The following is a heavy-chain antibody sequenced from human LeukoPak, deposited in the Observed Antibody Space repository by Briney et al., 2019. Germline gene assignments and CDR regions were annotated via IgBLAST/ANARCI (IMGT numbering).Heavy chain of an antibody. Sequence: GGSLRLSCAASGFTFSNYSMNRVRQAPGKGLEWVSYITSSSTAYYAGSVKGRFTISRDNAKDSLFLQMNSLRAEDTAVYYCARDYCSGPKCYIIEYWGPGALVTVSS. CDR3: ARDYCSGPKCYIIEY. V-gene: IGHV3-48*04. CDR1: GFTFSNYS. CDR2: ITSSSTA. D-gene: IGHD2-15*01. J-gene: IGHJ4*02.